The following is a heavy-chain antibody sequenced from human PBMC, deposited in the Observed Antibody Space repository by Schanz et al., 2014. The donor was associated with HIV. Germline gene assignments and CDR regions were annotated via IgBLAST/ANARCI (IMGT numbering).Heavy chain of an antibody. CDR1: AFTFRDAW. CDR2: MKSKIDGGAA. Sequence: EVQLVESGGGLVKPGGSLRLSCTAYAFTFRDAWMNWVRQAPGKGLEWVGRMKSKIDGGAADYSAAVKGSFTISRDDSKITLYWQMNRLKTEDTGVYYCTTDSEPYGYWCQGTLVTVSS. CDR3: TTDSEPYGY. J-gene: IGHJ4*02. D-gene: IGHD4-17*01. V-gene: IGHV3-15*01.